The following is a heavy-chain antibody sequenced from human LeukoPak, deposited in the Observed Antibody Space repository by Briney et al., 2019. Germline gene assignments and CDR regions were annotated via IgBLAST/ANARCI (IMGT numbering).Heavy chain of an antibody. CDR3: ARDRDYDFWSGPEYYGMDV. J-gene: IGHJ6*02. CDR1: GFTFSTYW. CDR2: ISYDGSNK. V-gene: IGHV3-30-3*01. D-gene: IGHD3-3*01. Sequence: GGSLRLSCSASGFTFSTYWMSWVRQAPGKGLEWVAVISYDGSNKYYADSVKGRFTISRDNSKNTLYLQMNSLRAEDTAVYYCARDRDYDFWSGPEYYGMDVWGQGTTVTVSS.